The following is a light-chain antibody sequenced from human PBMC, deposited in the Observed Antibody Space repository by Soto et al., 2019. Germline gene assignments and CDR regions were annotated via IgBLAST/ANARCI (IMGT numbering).Light chain of an antibody. CDR1: SGSVSTSYY. CDR2: STN. CDR3: ALYVGSGIWV. J-gene: IGLJ3*02. Sequence: QAVVTQEPSFSVSPGRTVTLTCGLTSGSVSTSYYPRWYQQTPGQPPRTLIYSTNTRSSGLPDRFSGSILGNKAALTITGAQADDESDYYCALYVGSGIWVFGGGTKLTVL. V-gene: IGLV8-61*01.